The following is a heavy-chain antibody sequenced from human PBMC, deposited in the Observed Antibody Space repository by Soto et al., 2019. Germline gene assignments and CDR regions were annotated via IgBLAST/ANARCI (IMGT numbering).Heavy chain of an antibody. V-gene: IGHV3-23*01. D-gene: IGHD3-10*01. Sequence: PGGSLRLPCAASGFTFSSYAMSWVRQAPGKGLEWVSAISGSGGSTYYADSVKGRFTISRDNSKNTLYLQMNSLRAEDTAVYYCAKDNNMVRDRSNWFDPWGQGTLVTVSS. CDR3: AKDNNMVRDRSNWFDP. CDR1: GFTFSSYA. J-gene: IGHJ5*02. CDR2: ISGSGGST.